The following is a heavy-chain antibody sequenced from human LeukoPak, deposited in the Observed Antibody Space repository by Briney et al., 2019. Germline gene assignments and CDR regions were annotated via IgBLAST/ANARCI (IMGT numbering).Heavy chain of an antibody. V-gene: IGHV3-49*04. CDR1: GLTFDNYG. CDR2: IRSKAYGGTT. D-gene: IGHD3-22*01. J-gene: IGHJ5*02. Sequence: GGSLRLSCTASGLTFDNYGMSWVSQAPGKWLEWVGFIRSKAYGGTTEYAASVKGGFTISRDNSKSIAYLQMNSLKTEDTAVYYCTRRAYDSSGYGWFDPWGQGTLVTVSS. CDR3: TRRAYDSSGYGWFDP.